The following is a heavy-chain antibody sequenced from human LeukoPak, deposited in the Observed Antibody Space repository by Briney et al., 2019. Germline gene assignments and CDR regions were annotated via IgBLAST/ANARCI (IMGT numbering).Heavy chain of an antibody. CDR3: ARDRASSGDY. CDR1: GYTFTGYY. CDR2: INPSGGST. D-gene: IGHD6-6*01. Sequence: ASVKVSCKASGYTFTGYYMHWVRQAPGQGLEWMGIINPSGGSTSYAQKFQGRVTMTRDTSTSAVFMELSSLRTEDTAVYYCARDRASSGDYWGQETLVTVSS. V-gene: IGHV1-46*01. J-gene: IGHJ4*02.